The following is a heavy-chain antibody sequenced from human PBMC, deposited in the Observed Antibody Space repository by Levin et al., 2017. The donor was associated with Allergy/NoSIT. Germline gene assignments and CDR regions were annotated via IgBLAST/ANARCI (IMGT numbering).Heavy chain of an antibody. D-gene: IGHD3-22*01. J-gene: IGHJ6*02. CDR1: GFTFSNYA. CDR3: AKDLRVSSMIVMVNNYGMDV. V-gene: IGHV3-23*01. CDR2: ITATGRST. Sequence: GGSLRLSCAASGFTFSNYAINWVRQAPGRGLEWVSCITATGRSTYYADSVKGRFSISRDNSKNTVYLQMYTLRAEATAVYYCAKDLRVSSMIVMVNNYGMDVWGQGTTVTVSS.